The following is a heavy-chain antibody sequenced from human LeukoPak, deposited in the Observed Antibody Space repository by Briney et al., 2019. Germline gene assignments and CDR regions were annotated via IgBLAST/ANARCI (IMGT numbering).Heavy chain of an antibody. CDR1: GGSISSSSYF. Sequence: SETLSLTCTVSGGSISSSSYFWSWIRQPPGKGLEWIGYIYYSGINNYNPSLKSRVTIPVDTSKNQFSLKLSSVTAADTAVYYCARFTGDQWYFDLWGRGTLVTVSS. V-gene: IGHV4-61*01. J-gene: IGHJ2*01. CDR2: IYYSGIN. CDR3: ARFTGDQWYFDL. D-gene: IGHD7-27*01.